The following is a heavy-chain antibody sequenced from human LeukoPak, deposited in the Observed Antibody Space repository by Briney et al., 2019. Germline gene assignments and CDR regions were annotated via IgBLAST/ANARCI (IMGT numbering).Heavy chain of an antibody. V-gene: IGHV3-23*01. D-gene: IGHD6-6*01. CDR2: IGGSGGDT. CDR3: AREEAVRRFGHDY. CDR1: GFTFSAYA. J-gene: IGHJ4*02. Sequence: GGSLRLSCEASGFTFSAYAMTWVRQAPGKGLEWVSAIGGSGGDTYYADSVKGRFTISRDNSKNTLNLQMNSLRAEDSAVYYCAREEAVRRFGHDYWGQGTLVTVSS.